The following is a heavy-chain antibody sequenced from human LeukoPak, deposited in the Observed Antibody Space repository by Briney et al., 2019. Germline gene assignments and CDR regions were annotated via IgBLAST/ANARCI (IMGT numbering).Heavy chain of an antibody. D-gene: IGHD6-13*01. CDR3: ARDAADPYFDY. CDR2: INPSGGST. V-gene: IGHV1-46*01. Sequence: ASVKVSCKASGYTFTSYYMHWVRQARGQGLEWMGIINPSGGSTSYAQKFQGRVTMTRDTSTSTVYMELSSLRSEDTAVYYCARDAADPYFDYWGQGTLVTVSS. J-gene: IGHJ4*02. CDR1: GYTFTSYY.